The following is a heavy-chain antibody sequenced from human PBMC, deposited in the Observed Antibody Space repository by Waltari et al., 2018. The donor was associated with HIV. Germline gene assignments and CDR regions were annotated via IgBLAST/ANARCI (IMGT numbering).Heavy chain of an antibody. V-gene: IGHV1-3*01. J-gene: IGHJ5*02. CDR2: INAGNGNT. D-gene: IGHD3-22*01. CDR3: ARDLVTKENYDSTQVPAGWFDP. CDR1: GYTFTSYA. Sequence: QVQLVQSGAEVKKPGASVKVSCKASGYTFTSYAMHWVRQAPGQRLEWMGWINAGNGNTKYSQKFQGRVTITRDTSASTAYMELSSLRSEDTAVYYGARDLVTKENYDSTQVPAGWFDPWGQGTLVTVSS.